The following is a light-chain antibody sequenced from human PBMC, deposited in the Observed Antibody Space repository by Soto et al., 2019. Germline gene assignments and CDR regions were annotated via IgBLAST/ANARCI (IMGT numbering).Light chain of an antibody. CDR1: QSINTY. Sequence: EKVLTQSPATLSLSPGEEATLSCRASQSINTYLAWYQQKPGQAPRLLIYDASKRATGIPARFSGSGSGTNSTLTISSLEPEDFAVYYCQQRRSWQVTFGQGTRLEIK. CDR3: QQRRSWQVT. CDR2: DAS. J-gene: IGKJ5*01. V-gene: IGKV3D-11*02.